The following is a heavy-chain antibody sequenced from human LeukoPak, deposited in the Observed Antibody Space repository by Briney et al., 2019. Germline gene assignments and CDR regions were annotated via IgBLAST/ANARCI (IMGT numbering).Heavy chain of an antibody. CDR1: GGSISSYY. CDR2: IYTSGST. Sequence: SSETLSLTCTVSGGSISSYYWSWIRQPAEKGLEWTGRIYTSGSTNYNPSLKGRVTMSVDTSKNQFSLKPSSVTAADTAVYYCAREAVAGNDYWGQGTLVTVSS. V-gene: IGHV4-4*07. CDR3: AREAVAGNDY. D-gene: IGHD6-19*01. J-gene: IGHJ4*02.